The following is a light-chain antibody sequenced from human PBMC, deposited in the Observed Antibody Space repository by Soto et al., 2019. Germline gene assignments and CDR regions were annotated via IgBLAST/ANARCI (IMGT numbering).Light chain of an antibody. CDR1: QSVSSS. V-gene: IGKV3-15*01. CDR3: QQYNNWPLA. CDR2: GAS. Sequence: EVVMTQSPATLSVSPGERATLPCRASQSVSSSLAWYQQKPGQAPRLLIYGASTRATGIPARFSGSGSGTEFTLTISSLQSEDFAVYYCQQYNNWPLAFGQGAKVDI. J-gene: IGKJ1*01.